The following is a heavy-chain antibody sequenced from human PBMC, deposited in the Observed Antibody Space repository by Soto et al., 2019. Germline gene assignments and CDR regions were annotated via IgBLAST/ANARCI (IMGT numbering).Heavy chain of an antibody. V-gene: IGHV1-2*04. J-gene: IGHJ4*02. CDR3: ARAHYYDSSGYHYFDY. D-gene: IGHD3-22*01. CDR1: GYTFTGYY. CDR2: INPNSGGT. Sequence: ASVKVSCKASGYTFTGYYMHWVRQAPGQGLEWMGWINPNSGGTNYAQKFQGWVTMTRDTSISTAYMELSRLRSDDTAVYYCARAHYYDSSGYHYFDYWGQGTLVTVSS.